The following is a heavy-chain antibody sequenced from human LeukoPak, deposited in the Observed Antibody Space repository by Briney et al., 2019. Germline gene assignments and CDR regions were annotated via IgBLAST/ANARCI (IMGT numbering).Heavy chain of an antibody. CDR1: GFTFRSYG. CDR2: IGYDGSNK. CDR3: AKIGPYSSSWNFDP. D-gene: IGHD6-13*01. J-gene: IGHJ5*02. Sequence: QPGGSLRLSCAASGFTFRSYGMHWVRQAPGKGLEWVTFIGYDGSNKYYTDSVKGRFTISRDNAKNTLYLQMNSLRAEDTAVYYCAKIGPYSSSWNFDPWGQGTLVTVSS. V-gene: IGHV3-30*02.